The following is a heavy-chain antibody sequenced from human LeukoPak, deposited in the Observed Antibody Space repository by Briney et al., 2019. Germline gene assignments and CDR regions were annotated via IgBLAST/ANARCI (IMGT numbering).Heavy chain of an antibody. CDR2: IYHSGST. Sequence: PSQTLSLTCTVSGGSISSGGYYWSWIRQPPGTGLEWIGYIYHSGSTYYNPSLKSRVTISVDRSKNQFSLKLSSVTAADTAVYYCARLLWFGELLSSWFDPWGQGTLVTVSS. CDR3: ARLLWFGELLSSWFDP. J-gene: IGHJ5*02. V-gene: IGHV4-30-2*01. D-gene: IGHD3-10*01. CDR1: GGSISSGGYY.